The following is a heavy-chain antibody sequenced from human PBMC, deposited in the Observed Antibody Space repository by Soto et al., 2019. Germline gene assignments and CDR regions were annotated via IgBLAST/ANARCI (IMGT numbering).Heavy chain of an antibody. CDR2: INPNSGGT. CDR1: GYTFTGYY. D-gene: IGHD5-12*01. V-gene: IGHV1-2*02. J-gene: IGHJ4*02. Sequence: QVQLVQSGAEVKKPGASVKVSCKASGYTFTGYYMHWVRQAPGPGLEWMGWINPNSGGTNDAQTFQGRVTMTRETSTSTAYMGLSRLRSDDTAVYYCASFLVSGHFDYWGQGTLVTVSS. CDR3: ASFLVSGHFDY.